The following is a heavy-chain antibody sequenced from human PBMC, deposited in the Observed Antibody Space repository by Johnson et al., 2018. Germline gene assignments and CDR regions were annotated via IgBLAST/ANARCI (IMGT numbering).Heavy chain of an antibody. CDR2: IYSGGST. Sequence: EVQLVESGGGLIQPGGSLRLSCAASGFTVSSNYMSWVRQAPGKGLEWVSIIYSGGSTYYADAVNGRFTISRDNSKNPVYLQMKRLTAGDTAVYYCVREIREIVGTGHSNYFYGLDVWGQGTTVTVSS. CDR1: GFTVSSNY. D-gene: IGHD3-9*01. V-gene: IGHV3-53*01. CDR3: VREIREIVGTGHSNYFYGLDV. J-gene: IGHJ6*02.